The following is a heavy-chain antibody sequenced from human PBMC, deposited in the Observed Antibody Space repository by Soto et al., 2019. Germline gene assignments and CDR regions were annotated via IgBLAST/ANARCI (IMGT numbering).Heavy chain of an antibody. CDR2: IFANGHT. CDR1: GGSISEKY. CDR3: VASLAASGLNWLDP. V-gene: IGHV4-4*07. J-gene: IGHJ5*02. Sequence: QLQLQESGPGLVKASETLSLTCIVSGGSISEKYWNWVRQPPGKGLEWIGLIFANGHTDYNPSLKSQVTMSVDASKNQFSLRLTSMTAADTAVYYCVASLAASGLNWLDPWGRGTLVIVSS. D-gene: IGHD6-13*01.